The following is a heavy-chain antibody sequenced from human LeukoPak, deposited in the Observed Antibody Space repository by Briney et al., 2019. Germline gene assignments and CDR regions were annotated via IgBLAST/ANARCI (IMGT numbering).Heavy chain of an antibody. CDR2: IYYSGST. J-gene: IGHJ4*02. D-gene: IGHD3-16*01. CDR1: GGSISSGDYY. V-gene: IGHV4-30-4*08. Sequence: PSETLSLTCTVSGGSISSGDYYWSWIRQPPGKGLEWIGYIYYSGSTYYNPSLKSRVTISVDTSKNQFFLKLSSVTAADTAVYYCARGVMGDRNDYFDYWGQGTLVTVSS. CDR3: ARGVMGDRNDYFDY.